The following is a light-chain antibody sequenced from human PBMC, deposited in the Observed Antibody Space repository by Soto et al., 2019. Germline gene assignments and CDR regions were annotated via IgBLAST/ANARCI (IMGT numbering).Light chain of an antibody. CDR3: QSYDSSLSGYV. V-gene: IGLV1-40*01. CDR2: GSS. CDR1: SSNIGAGYV. Sequence: QSVLTQPPSVSGAPGQRVTISCTGSSSNIGAGYVVHWYQQLPGTAPNLLIYGSSNRPSGVPDRFSGSKSGTSASLAITGLQAEDEADYYCQSYDSSLSGYVFGTGTKVTVL. J-gene: IGLJ1*01.